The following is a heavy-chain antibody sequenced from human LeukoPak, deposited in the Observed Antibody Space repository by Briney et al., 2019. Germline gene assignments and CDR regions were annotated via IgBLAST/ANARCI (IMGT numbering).Heavy chain of an antibody. J-gene: IGHJ1*01. CDR3: ARARSIVGASPFQH. CDR2: ISSDGRYK. D-gene: IGHD1-26*01. CDR1: GFTFSGYT. Sequence: GGSLRLSCAASGFTFSGYTMHWVRQAPGKGLEWVAFISSDGRYKSHADSVKGRCTISRDNSKNTLYLQMNSLRPEDTAVYYCARARSIVGASPFQHWGQGTLVTVSS. V-gene: IGHV3-30*04.